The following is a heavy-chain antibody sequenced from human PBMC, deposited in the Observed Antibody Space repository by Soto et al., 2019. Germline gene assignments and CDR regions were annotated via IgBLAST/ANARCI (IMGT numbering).Heavy chain of an antibody. J-gene: IGHJ5*02. D-gene: IGHD1-1*01. CDR2: IYYSGST. CDR1: GGSISSGGYY. V-gene: IGHV4-31*03. Sequence: SETLSLTCTVSGGSISSGGYYWSWIRQHPGKGLEWIGYIYYSGSTYYNPSLKSRVTISVDTSKNQFSLKLSSVTAADTAVYYCARDRTGVASASPRSLRWFDPWGQGTLVTVSS. CDR3: ARDRTGVASASPRSLRWFDP.